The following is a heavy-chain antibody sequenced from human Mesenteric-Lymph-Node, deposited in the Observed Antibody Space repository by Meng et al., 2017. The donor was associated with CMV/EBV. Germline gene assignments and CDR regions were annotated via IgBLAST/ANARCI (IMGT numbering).Heavy chain of an antibody. CDR2: IYYSGST. Sequence: GSLRLSCTVSGGSISFSSYYWGWLRQPPGKGLEWIGYIYYSGSTNYNPSLKSRVTTSVETSKNQFSLKLTSVTAADTAVYYCARVKTLGIAVAGSFDYWGQGTLVTVSS. D-gene: IGHD6-19*01. CDR1: GGSISFSSYY. V-gene: IGHV4-61*05. CDR3: ARVKTLGIAVAGSFDY. J-gene: IGHJ4*02.